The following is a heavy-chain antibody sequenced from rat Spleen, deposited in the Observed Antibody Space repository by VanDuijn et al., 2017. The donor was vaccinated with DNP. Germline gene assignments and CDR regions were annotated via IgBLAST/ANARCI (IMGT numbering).Heavy chain of an antibody. CDR3: AVGCYSSYMTFDY. CDR1: GYSITSCC. J-gene: IGHJ2*01. CDR2: ISYSGST. V-gene: IGHV3-1*01. D-gene: IGHD1-2*01. Sequence: EVQLQESGPGLVKPSQSLSLTCSVTGYSITSCCRWTWIRKFPGNKMEWIGHISYSGSTSYNPSLKSRISITRDTSKNQFFLQLNSVTTEETATYYCAVGCYSSYMTFDYWGQGVMVTVSS.